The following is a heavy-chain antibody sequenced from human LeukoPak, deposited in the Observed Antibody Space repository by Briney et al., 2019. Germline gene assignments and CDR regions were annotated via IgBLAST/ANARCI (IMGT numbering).Heavy chain of an antibody. CDR3: ARHGGSNHIQRTFDI. J-gene: IGHJ3*02. D-gene: IGHD1-26*01. V-gene: IGHV4-39*01. CDR2: IYYSGST. CDR1: GGSISSSSYY. Sequence: SETLSLTCTVSGGSISSSSYYWGWIRQPPGKGLEWIGSIYYSGSTYYNPSLKSRVTISVDTSKNQFSLKLSSVTAADTAVYYCARHGGSNHIQRTFDIWGQGTMVTVSS.